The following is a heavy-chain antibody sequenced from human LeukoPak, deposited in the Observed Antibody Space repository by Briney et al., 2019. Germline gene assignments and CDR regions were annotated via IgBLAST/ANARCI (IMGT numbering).Heavy chain of an antibody. J-gene: IGHJ4*02. Sequence: GGSLRLSCAASGFTFDDYAMPWVRQAPGKGLEWVSGISWNSGSIGYADSVKGRFTISRDNAKNSLYLQMNSLRAEDTALYYCAKDTKVAGYGFDYWGQGTLVTVSS. CDR1: GFTFDDYA. CDR2: ISWNSGSI. D-gene: IGHD5-12*01. CDR3: AKDTKVAGYGFDY. V-gene: IGHV3-9*01.